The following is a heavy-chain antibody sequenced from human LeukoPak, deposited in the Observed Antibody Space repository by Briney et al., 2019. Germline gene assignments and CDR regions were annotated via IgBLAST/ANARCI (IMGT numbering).Heavy chain of an antibody. D-gene: IGHD5-18*01. Sequence: GASVKVSCKASGGTFSSYAISWVRQAPGQGLEWMGGIIPIFGTANYAQKFQGRVTITADKSTSTAYMELSSLRSEDTAVYYCARAGYSYGPTIYYYYMDVWGKGTTVTVSS. J-gene: IGHJ6*03. V-gene: IGHV1-69*06. CDR3: ARAGYSYGPTIYYYYMDV. CDR1: GGTFSSYA. CDR2: IIPIFGTA.